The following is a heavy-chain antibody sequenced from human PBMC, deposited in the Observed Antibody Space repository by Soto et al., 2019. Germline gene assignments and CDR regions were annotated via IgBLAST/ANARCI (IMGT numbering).Heavy chain of an antibody. CDR3: ARTITAYNWFDL. D-gene: IGHD3-16*01. CDR1: GGTFTNYA. CDR2: IIPISGAV. V-gene: IGHV1-69*01. Sequence: QVQLVQSGAEVKKPGSSVKVSCKASGGTFTNYAINWVRQAPGQGLEWMGGIIPISGAVNYAQKFQGRVTITADESTSTVYMALSSLRSENTAVYYCARTITAYNWFDLWGQGTLVTVSS. J-gene: IGHJ5*02.